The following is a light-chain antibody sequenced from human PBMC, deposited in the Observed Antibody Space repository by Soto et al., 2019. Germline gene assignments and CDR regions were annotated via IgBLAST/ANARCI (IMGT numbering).Light chain of an antibody. V-gene: IGKV1-39*01. J-gene: IGKJ2*01. CDR2: GAT. CDR1: QSIATY. Sequence: DIQMTQSPSSLSASVGDRVTITCRASQSIATYLNWYQQKPGKAPNLLIYGATNLHSGAPSRFTGSGSGTDFTLIISSLQPEDFATYYCQRSYSNPPTFGLGTKLQI. CDR3: QRSYSNPPT.